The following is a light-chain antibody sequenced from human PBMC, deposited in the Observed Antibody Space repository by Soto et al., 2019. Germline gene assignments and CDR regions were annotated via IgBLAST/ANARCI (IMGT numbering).Light chain of an antibody. CDR3: QQLRSYQST. Sequence: IQLTQSPSSLSSSVGDRVTITCRASQDMSSSLGGYQQKPGKAPKLLIYAASILQSGVPARFSGSGFGTDFTLTISSLQAEDFASYCCQQLRSYQSTCGGGTKGEIK. CDR1: QDMSSS. V-gene: IGKV1-9*01. CDR2: AAS. J-gene: IGKJ4*01.